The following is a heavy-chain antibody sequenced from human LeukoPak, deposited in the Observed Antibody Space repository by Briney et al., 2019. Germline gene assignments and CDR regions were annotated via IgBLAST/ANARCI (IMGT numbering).Heavy chain of an antibody. J-gene: IGHJ3*02. CDR3: ARGYYGSGRKGAFDI. V-gene: IGHV3-21*01. D-gene: IGHD3-10*01. Sequence: GGSLRLSCAASGFTFSSYSMHWVRQAPGKGLEWVSSISTSSIYIYHADSLKGRFTISRDNARNSLYLQMNSLRAEDTAVYYCARGYYGSGRKGAFDIWGQGTMVTVSS. CDR1: GFTFSSYS. CDR2: ISTSSIYI.